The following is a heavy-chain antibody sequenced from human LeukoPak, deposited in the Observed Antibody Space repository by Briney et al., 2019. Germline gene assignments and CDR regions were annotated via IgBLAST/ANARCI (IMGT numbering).Heavy chain of an antibody. D-gene: IGHD3-22*01. J-gene: IGHJ4*02. Sequence: GASVKVPCKASGYTFTSYDINWVRQATGQGLEWMGWMNPNSGNTGYAQKFQGRVTMTRNTSISTAYMELSSLRSEDTAVYYCARIMADSSGYYYWGQGTLVTVSS. CDR1: GYTFTSYD. V-gene: IGHV1-8*01. CDR3: ARIMADSSGYYY. CDR2: MNPNSGNT.